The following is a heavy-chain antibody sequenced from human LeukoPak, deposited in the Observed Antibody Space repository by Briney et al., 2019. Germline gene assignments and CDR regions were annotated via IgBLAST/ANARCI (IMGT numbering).Heavy chain of an antibody. CDR1: GYTFTSYD. Sequence: GASVKVSCKASGYTFTSYDINWVRQATGQGLEWMGWINPNSGGTNYAQKFQGRVTMTRDTSISTAYMELSRLRSDDTAVYYCARDSTRFYYDSSGYYEDDYWGQGTLVTVSS. CDR3: ARDSTRFYYDSSGYYEDDY. V-gene: IGHV1-2*02. D-gene: IGHD3-22*01. CDR2: INPNSGGT. J-gene: IGHJ4*02.